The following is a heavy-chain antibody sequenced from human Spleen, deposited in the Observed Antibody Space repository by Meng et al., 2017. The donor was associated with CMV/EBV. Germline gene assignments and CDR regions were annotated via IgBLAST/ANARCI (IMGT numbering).Heavy chain of an antibody. V-gene: IGHV4-39*07. D-gene: IGHD3-3*01. CDR1: GGSISSSSYY. J-gene: IGHJ4*02. CDR3: ARDGPTIFDY. Sequence: QRQESGPGLVKPSETLSLTCTFSGGSISSSSYYWGCIRQPPGKALEWIGSIYYSGSTYYNPSLKSRVTISVDTSKNQFSLKLSSVTAADTAVYYCARDGPTIFDYWGQGTLVTVSS. CDR2: IYYSGST.